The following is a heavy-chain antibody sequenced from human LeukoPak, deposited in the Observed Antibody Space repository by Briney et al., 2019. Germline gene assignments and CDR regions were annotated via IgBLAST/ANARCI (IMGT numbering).Heavy chain of an antibody. Sequence: GGSLRLSCAASGFXVSSNYISWVRQAPGKGLEWVSVIYSGGSTYYADSVKGRFTISRDNSKNTLYLQMNSLRAEDTAVYYCARVMGIAVAGTPYYFDYWGQGTLVTVSS. J-gene: IGHJ4*02. D-gene: IGHD6-19*01. V-gene: IGHV3-53*01. CDR1: GFXVSSNY. CDR3: ARVMGIAVAGTPYYFDY. CDR2: IYSGGST.